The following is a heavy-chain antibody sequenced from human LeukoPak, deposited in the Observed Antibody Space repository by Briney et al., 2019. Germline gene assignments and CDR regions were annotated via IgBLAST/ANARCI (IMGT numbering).Heavy chain of an antibody. CDR3: ARATTILKWFDP. V-gene: IGHV1-8*01. J-gene: IGHJ5*02. Sequence: ASVKVSCKASGYTFTSYDINWVRQATGQGLEWMGWMNPNSGNTGYAQKFQGRVTMTRNTSISTAYMELSSLRSEDTAVYYCARATTILKWFDPWGQGTLVTVSS. D-gene: IGHD5-12*01. CDR1: GYTFTSYD. CDR2: MNPNSGNT.